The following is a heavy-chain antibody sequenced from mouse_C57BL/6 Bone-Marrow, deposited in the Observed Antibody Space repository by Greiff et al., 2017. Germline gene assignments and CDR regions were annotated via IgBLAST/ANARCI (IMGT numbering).Heavy chain of an antibody. CDR3: ASSGLRQTAWFAY. CDR1: GYTFTSYW. V-gene: IGHV1-52*01. J-gene: IGHJ3*01. D-gene: IGHD2-2*01. CDR2: IDPSDSET. Sequence: QVQLQQPGAELVRPGSSVKLSCKASGYTFTSYWMHWVKQRPIQGLEWIGNIDPSDSETHYNQKFKDKATLTVDKSSSTAYMQLSSLTSEDSAVYYCASSGLRQTAWFAYWGQGTLVTVSA.